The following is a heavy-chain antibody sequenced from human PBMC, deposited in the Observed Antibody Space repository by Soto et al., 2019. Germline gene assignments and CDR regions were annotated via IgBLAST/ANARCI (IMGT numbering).Heavy chain of an antibody. CDR2: IYHSGST. CDR3: ARGQRSDPFFDY. Sequence: TLSLTCTVSGASISSGGYYWSLIRHHPGKGLEWIGYIYHSGSTYYNPSLKSRVTISVDTSRNQFSLKLSSVTAADTAVYYCARGQRSDPFFDYWGQGALVTVSS. CDR1: GASISSGGYY. J-gene: IGHJ4*02. V-gene: IGHV4-31*03.